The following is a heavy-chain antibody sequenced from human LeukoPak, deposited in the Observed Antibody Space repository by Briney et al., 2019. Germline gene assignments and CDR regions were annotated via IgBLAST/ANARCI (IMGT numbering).Heavy chain of an antibody. CDR1: GDSIRNFY. V-gene: IGHV4-59*01. D-gene: IGHD3-10*01. CDR2: IYQSGNT. J-gene: IGHJ4*02. CDR3: ARGNYGSGSYYVVDFDY. Sequence: PSETLSLTCTVSGDSIRNFYWNWIRQSPGKGLEWIGYIYQSGNTNYNPSLKSRLTMSIDTSKNQFSLNLNSVTAADTAVYYCARGNYGSGSYYVVDFDYWGQGTLVTVSS.